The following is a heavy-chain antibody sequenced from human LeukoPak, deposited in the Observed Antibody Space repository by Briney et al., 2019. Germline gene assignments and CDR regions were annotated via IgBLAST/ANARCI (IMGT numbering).Heavy chain of an antibody. Sequence: GGSLRLSCAASGFTFSSYAMSWVRQAPGKGLEWVSAISGSGGSTYYADSVKGRFTISRDNSKNTLYLQMNSLRAEDTAVYYCARAETNNYDILTGKSPLNWFDPWGQGTLVTVSS. V-gene: IGHV3-23*01. CDR2: ISGSGGST. J-gene: IGHJ5*02. D-gene: IGHD3-9*01. CDR1: GFTFSSYA. CDR3: ARAETNNYDILTGKSPLNWFDP.